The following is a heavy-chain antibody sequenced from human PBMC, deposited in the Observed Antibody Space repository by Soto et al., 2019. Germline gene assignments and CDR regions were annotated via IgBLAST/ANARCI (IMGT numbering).Heavy chain of an antibody. J-gene: IGHJ4*02. CDR1: GFTFSSYG. Sequence: QVQLVESGGGVVQPGRSLRLSCAASGFTFSSYGMHWVRQAPGKGLEWVAVISSDGSDKNYAHSVKGRFSISRDNSRNTLFLQMNSLRPEDTAVFYCAKEPYDSTGFYYSFPHWGQGTLVTVSS. V-gene: IGHV3-30*18. CDR2: ISSDGSDK. D-gene: IGHD3-22*01. CDR3: AKEPYDSTGFYYSFPH.